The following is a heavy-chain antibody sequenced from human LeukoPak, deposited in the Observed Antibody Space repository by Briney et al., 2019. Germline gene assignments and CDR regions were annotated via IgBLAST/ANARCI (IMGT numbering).Heavy chain of an antibody. Sequence: GGSLRLSCVASGFTFSNYGMSWVRQAPGKGLEWVASVKQDGSDKYYVDSVKGRFTISRDNAKDSLYLQMYSLRAEDTAAYYCARAWGGAGDDMNFDYWGQGTLVTVSS. V-gene: IGHV3-7*01. CDR3: ARAWGGAGDDMNFDY. CDR2: VKQDGSDK. D-gene: IGHD2-21*01. CDR1: GFTFSNYG. J-gene: IGHJ4*02.